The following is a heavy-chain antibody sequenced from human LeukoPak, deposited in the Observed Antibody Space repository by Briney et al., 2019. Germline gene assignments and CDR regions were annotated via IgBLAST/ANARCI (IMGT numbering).Heavy chain of an antibody. V-gene: IGHV3-74*01. CDR2: ISTDGRTA. CDR3: ARVRVCPRCHFDY. J-gene: IGHJ4*02. Sequence: PGGSLRLSCAASGFTFSSHWMHWVRQAPGKGLVWVSRISTDGRTATYADSVKGRFTISRDNARNTLFLQMNSLRAEDTAVYFCARVRVCPRCHFDYWGQGTLVTVSS. D-gene: IGHD3-16*01. CDR1: GFTFSSHW.